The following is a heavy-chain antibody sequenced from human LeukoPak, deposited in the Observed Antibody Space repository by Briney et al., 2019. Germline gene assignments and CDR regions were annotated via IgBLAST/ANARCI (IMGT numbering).Heavy chain of an antibody. CDR1: GRTFSSYA. Sequence: SVKVSCKASGRTFSSYAISWVRQAPGQGLEWMGGIIPIFGVANYAQKFQGRVTITADKSTSTAYMELRSLRSDDTAVYYCARDTSSSWHDYFDYWGQGTLVTVSS. CDR3: ARDTSSSWHDYFDY. D-gene: IGHD6-13*01. V-gene: IGHV1-69*17. CDR2: IIPIFGVA. J-gene: IGHJ4*02.